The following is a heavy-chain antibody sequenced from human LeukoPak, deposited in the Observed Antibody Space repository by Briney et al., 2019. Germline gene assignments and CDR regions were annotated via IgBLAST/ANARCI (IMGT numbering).Heavy chain of an antibody. J-gene: IGHJ4*02. V-gene: IGHV4-4*07. CDR3: ARWGSGWYYFDY. D-gene: IGHD6-19*01. CDR1: GGSISSYY. CDR2: ISSSGST. Sequence: SETLSLTCTVSGGSISSYYWIWIRQPAGMGLEWIGRISSSGSTNCNPSLKSRVTMSLDTSTNQFSLRLNSVTAADTAVYYCARWGSGWYYFDYWGQGALVTVSS.